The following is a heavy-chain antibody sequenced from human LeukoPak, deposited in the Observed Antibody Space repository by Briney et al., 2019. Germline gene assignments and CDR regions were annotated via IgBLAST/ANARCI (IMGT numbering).Heavy chain of an antibody. Sequence: VASVKVSCKASGGTFSSYAISWVRQAPGQGLEWMGGIIPIFGTANYAQKFQGRVTITTDESTSTAYMELSSLRSEDTAVYYCARDSLEYSSSSFNYWGQGTLVTVSS. D-gene: IGHD6-6*01. CDR2: IIPIFGTA. CDR3: ARDSLEYSSSSFNY. CDR1: GGTFSSYA. J-gene: IGHJ4*02. V-gene: IGHV1-69*05.